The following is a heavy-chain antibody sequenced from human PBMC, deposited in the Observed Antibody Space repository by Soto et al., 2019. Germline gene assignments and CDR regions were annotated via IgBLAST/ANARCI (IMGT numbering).Heavy chain of an antibody. CDR3: ARDPRSEARTVAMPAAHFDA. CDR1: GFTFSSYS. Sequence: GGSLRLSCAASGFTFSSYSMDWVRQAPGKGLEWVSSISTTSTYIYYTDSVKGRFTISRDNAKNSLYLQMDSLRAEDTAVYYCARDPRSEARTVAMPAAHFDAWGQGILVTVSS. CDR2: ISTTSTYI. V-gene: IGHV3-21*01. D-gene: IGHD2-2*01. J-gene: IGHJ4*02.